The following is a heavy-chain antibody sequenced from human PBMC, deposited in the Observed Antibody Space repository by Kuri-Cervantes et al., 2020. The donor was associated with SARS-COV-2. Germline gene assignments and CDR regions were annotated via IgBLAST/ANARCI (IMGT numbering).Heavy chain of an antibody. D-gene: IGHD6-13*01. CDR2: ISGSGGST. Sequence: GGSLRLSCAASGLTFSSYAMSWVRQAPGKGLEWVSAISGSGGSTYYADSVKGRFTISRDNSKNTLYLQMNSLRAEDTAVYYCAKKFESSGIAAAGTEMYFDYWGQGTLVTVSS. CDR1: GLTFSSYA. V-gene: IGHV3-23*01. J-gene: IGHJ4*02. CDR3: AKKFESSGIAAAGTEMYFDY.